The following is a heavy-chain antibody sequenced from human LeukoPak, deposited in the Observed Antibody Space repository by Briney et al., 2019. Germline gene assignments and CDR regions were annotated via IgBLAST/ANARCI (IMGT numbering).Heavy chain of an antibody. CDR1: GFTFDDYA. CDR2: ISWNSGSI. J-gene: IGHJ4*02. V-gene: IGHV3-9*01. Sequence: GRSLRLSCAASGFTFDDYAMHWVRQAPGKGLEWVSGISWNSGSIGYADSVKGRFTISRDNAKNSLYLQMNSLRAEDTALYYCAKGRSPRDSSSWYGVYFDYWGQGTLVTVSS. CDR3: AKGRSPRDSSSWYGVYFDY. D-gene: IGHD6-13*01.